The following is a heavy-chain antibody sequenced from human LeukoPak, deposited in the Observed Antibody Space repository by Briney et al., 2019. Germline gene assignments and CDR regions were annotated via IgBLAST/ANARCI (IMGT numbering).Heavy chain of an antibody. CDR1: GFTFSSYD. CDR2: ISGSGGST. CDR3: AKGDYDSSGYIDY. Sequence: GGSLRLSCAASGFTFSSYDMSWVRQAPGKGLEWVSAISGSGGSTYYADSVKGRFTISRDNSKNTLYLQMNSLRAEDTAVYYCAKGDYDSSGYIDYWGQGTLVTVSS. D-gene: IGHD3-22*01. J-gene: IGHJ4*02. V-gene: IGHV3-23*01.